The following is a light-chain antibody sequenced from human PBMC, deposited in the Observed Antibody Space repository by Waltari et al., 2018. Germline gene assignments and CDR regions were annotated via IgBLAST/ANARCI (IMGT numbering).Light chain of an antibody. V-gene: IGKV1-39*01. CDR2: GAS. CDR3: QQTYSSPLT. Sequence: DIQMTQSPSSLSASVGDRVTITCRASQSISSYLNWYQQKPGKAPKLLIYGASSLRGGAHSRFSGSRSGTDFTLTISSLQPEDFASYYCQQTYSSPLTFGPGTKLDNK. J-gene: IGKJ3*01. CDR1: QSISSY.